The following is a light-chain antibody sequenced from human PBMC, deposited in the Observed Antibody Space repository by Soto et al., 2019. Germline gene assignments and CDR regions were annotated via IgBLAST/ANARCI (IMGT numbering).Light chain of an antibody. J-gene: IGKJ1*01. CDR2: KAS. Sequence: DIQINQSPSALSASVGDRVTIPCRASQSVSSWLAWYQQKPGKAPKLLIYKASSLENGVPSRFSGSGSGTEFSLTISSLQPDDFATYYCQQYSSHSTFGQGTNVDIK. CDR1: QSVSSW. CDR3: QQYSSHST. V-gene: IGKV1-5*03.